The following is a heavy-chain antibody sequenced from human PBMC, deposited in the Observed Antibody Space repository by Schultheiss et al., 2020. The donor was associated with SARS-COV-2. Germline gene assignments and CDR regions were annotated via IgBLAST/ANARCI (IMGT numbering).Heavy chain of an antibody. Sequence: GGSLRLSCAASGFTFSSYWMHWVRQAPGKGLVWVSRINSDGSSTSYADSVKGRFTISRDNAKNTLYLQMNSLRAEDTAVYYCARVKAAAGTWYYYYGMDVWGQGTTVTVSS. V-gene: IGHV3-74*01. CDR2: INSDGSST. D-gene: IGHD6-13*01. CDR1: GFTFSSYW. CDR3: ARVKAAAGTWYYYYGMDV. J-gene: IGHJ6*02.